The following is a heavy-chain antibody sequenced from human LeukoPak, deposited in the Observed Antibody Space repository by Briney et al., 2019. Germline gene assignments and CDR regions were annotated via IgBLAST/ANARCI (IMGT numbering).Heavy chain of an antibody. J-gene: IGHJ5*02. D-gene: IGHD1-26*01. CDR2: MNPNSGNT. Sequence: ASVKVSCKASGYTFTSYDINWVRQAAGQGLEWMGWMNPNSGNTGYAQKFQGRVTMTRNTSISTAYMELSSLRSEDTAVYYCARGEDIVGANIDPWGQGTLVTVSS. CDR1: GYTFTSYD. V-gene: IGHV1-8*01. CDR3: ARGEDIVGANIDP.